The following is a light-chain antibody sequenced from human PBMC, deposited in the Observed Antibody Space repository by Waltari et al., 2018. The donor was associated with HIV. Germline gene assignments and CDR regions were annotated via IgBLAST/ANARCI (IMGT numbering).Light chain of an antibody. CDR3: AAWDDSLSGWV. CDR2: RNS. CDR1: SSTIGDNY. J-gene: IGLJ3*02. V-gene: IGLV1-47*01. Sequence: QSALTQPPSTSGIPGQTVTIPCSGSSSTIGDNYVSWYQQLPGTAPKLLIYRNSQRPSGVRDRFSGSKSGTSASLAINDLRSEDEAEYHCAAWDDSLSGWVFGGGTNLTVL.